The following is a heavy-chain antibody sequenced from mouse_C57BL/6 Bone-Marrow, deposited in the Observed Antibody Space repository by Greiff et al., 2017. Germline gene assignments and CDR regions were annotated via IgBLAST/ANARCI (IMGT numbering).Heavy chain of an antibody. CDR3: ARVDYDGFDY. V-gene: IGHV5-15*01. Sequence: EVMLVESGGGLVQPGGSLKLSCAASGFTFSDYGMAWVRQAPRKGPEWVAFISNLAYSIHYADTVTGRFPISRENAQNTLYLEMSSLRSEDTAMYYCARVDYDGFDYWGQGTTLTVSS. CDR1: GFTFSDYG. CDR2: ISNLAYSI. D-gene: IGHD2-4*01. J-gene: IGHJ2*01.